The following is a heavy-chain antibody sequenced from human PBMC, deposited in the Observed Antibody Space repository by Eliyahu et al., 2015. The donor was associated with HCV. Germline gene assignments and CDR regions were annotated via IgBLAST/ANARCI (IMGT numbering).Heavy chain of an antibody. V-gene: IGHV3-23*01. CDR3: AKEPGYYDSSGYYYPLGY. D-gene: IGHD3-22*01. CDR2: ISGSGGST. Sequence: EVQLLESGGGLVQPGGSLRLSXAASGFTFSSYAMSWVRQAPGKGLGWVSAISGSGGSTYYADSVKGRFTISRDNSKNTLYLQMNSLRAEDTAVYYCAKEPGYYDSSGYYYPLGYWGQGTLVTVSS. J-gene: IGHJ4*02. CDR1: GFTFSSYA.